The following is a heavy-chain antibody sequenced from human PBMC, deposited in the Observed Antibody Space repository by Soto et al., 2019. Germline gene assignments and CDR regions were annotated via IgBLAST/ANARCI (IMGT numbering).Heavy chain of an antibody. J-gene: IGHJ6*02. CDR2: VSAGGDMT. V-gene: IGHV3-23*01. CDR1: GFTFSSYA. CDR3: ARGDRGVSGSPASYYYAGLDV. Sequence: DVQVLESGGDLVQPGGSLRLSCAASGFTFSSYAMSWVRQAQGKGLEWVSSVSAGGDMTYYSDSVKGRFTISRDNSNNALFLQINSLRIEDTALYYCARGDRGVSGSPASYYYAGLDVWGQGTTVTVS. D-gene: IGHD2-8*02.